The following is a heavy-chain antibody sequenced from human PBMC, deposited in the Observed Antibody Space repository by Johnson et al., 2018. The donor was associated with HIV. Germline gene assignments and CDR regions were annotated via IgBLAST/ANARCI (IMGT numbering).Heavy chain of an antibody. CDR1: GFTFSSYG. J-gene: IGHJ3*02. D-gene: IGHD1-1*01. V-gene: IGHV3-30*18. CDR2: TSNDGSTK. Sequence: QVQLVESGGGVVQPGRSLRVSCAASGFTFSSYGMHWVRQAPGKGLEWVAVTSNDGSTKYYADSVKGRFNIYRDNFKNTLYLQMNGLRPEDTAVYYCAKEDPWRRAFDIWGQGTVVTVSS. CDR3: AKEDPWRRAFDI.